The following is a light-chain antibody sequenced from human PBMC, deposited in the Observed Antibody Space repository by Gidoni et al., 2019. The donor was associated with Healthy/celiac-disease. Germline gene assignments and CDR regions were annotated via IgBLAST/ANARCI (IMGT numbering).Light chain of an antibody. CDR3: MQALQTHT. CDR1: HSLLHSNGYNY. J-gene: IGKJ2*01. V-gene: IGKV2-28*01. CDR2: LVS. Sequence: DIVMPQPPFSLPVTPGEPSSISCRSSHSLLHSNGYNYLDSYLQKPGQSPQLLIYLVSIRAAGVPDRFSGSGSGTDFTMKISRVEAEDVGVYYFMQALQTHTFXXXTKLEIK.